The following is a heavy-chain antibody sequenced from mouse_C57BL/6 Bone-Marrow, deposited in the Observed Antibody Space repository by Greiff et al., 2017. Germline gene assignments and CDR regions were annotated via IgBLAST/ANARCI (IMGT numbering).Heavy chain of an antibody. V-gene: IGHV1-82*01. CDR1: GFAFSSSW. D-gene: IGHD2-4*01. J-gene: IGHJ2*01. CDR2: IYPGDGDT. CDR3: ASLYYDYDEGDYFDY. Sequence: VQLQESGPELVKPGDSVKISCTASGFAFSSSWMNWVKQRPGTGLEWIGRIYPGDGDTNDNGKFQGKATLTADKSSSTAYMQLSSLTSADSAVYVSASLYYDYDEGDYFDYWGQGTTLTVAT.